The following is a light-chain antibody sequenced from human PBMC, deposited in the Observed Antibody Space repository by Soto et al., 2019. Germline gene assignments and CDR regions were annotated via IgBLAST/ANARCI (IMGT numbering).Light chain of an antibody. J-gene: IGKJ1*01. CDR2: GAS. Sequence: EIVLTQSPGTLSLSAGERATLSCRASQSVSSSDLAWYQQKPGQAPRLLIYGASSRATGIPDRFSGSGSGTDFTLTISGLEPEDSAAYYCQRHGATFGQGTKVDIK. CDR1: QSVSSSD. V-gene: IGKV3-20*01. CDR3: QRHGAT.